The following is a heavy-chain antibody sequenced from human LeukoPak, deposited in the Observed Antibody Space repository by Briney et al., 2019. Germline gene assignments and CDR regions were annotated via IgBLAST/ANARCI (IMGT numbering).Heavy chain of an antibody. Sequence: SETLSLTCTVSGGSISSYYWSWIRQPPGKGLEWIGRIYTSGSTNYNPSLKSRVTMSVDTSKNQFSLKLSSVTAADTAVYYCARDPRYESGYYSPNAFDIWGQGTMVTVSS. V-gene: IGHV4-4*07. CDR3: ARDPRYESGYYSPNAFDI. J-gene: IGHJ3*02. CDR2: IYTSGST. CDR1: GGSISSYY. D-gene: IGHD3-22*01.